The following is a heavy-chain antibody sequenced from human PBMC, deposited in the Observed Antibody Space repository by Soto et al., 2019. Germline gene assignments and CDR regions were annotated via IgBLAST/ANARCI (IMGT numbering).Heavy chain of an antibody. D-gene: IGHD4-17*01. CDR1: GYTLTELS. CDR2: FDPEDGET. V-gene: IGHV1-24*01. CDR3: ATDKGRMTTGNYYYGMDV. Sequence: ASVKVSCKVSGYTLTELSMHWVRQAPGKGLERMGGFDPEDGETIYAQKFQGRVTMTEDTSTDTAYMELSSLRSEDTAVYYCATDKGRMTTGNYYYGMDVWGQGTTVTVSS. J-gene: IGHJ6*02.